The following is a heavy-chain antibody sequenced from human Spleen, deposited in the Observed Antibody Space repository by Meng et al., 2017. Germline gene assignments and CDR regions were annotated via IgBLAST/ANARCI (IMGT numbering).Heavy chain of an antibody. D-gene: IGHD2-2*01. J-gene: IGHJ6*02. CDR2: INSDGSST. CDR1: GFTFSSYW. Sequence: GGSLRLSCAASGFTFSSYWMHWVRQAPGKGLVWVSYINSDGSSTSYADSVKGRFTISRDNAKNTLYLQMNSLRAEDTAVYYCAREPFLGYCSSTSCYYAFSAYYGMDVWGQGTTVTVSS. CDR3: AREPFLGYCSSTSCYYAFSAYYGMDV. V-gene: IGHV3-74*01.